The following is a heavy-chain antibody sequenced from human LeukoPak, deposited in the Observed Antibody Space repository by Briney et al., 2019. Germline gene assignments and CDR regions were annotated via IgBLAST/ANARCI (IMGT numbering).Heavy chain of an antibody. CDR3: ATYLRNSASGSLDY. CDR2: ISGSGGST. Sequence: QPGGSLRLSCAASGFTFSSYAMSWVRQAPGKGLEWVSAISGSGGSTYYADSVKGRFTISRDNSKNTLYLQMNSLRPEDTAVYYCATYLRNSASGSLDYWGQGTLVTVSS. V-gene: IGHV3-23*01. D-gene: IGHD1-26*01. J-gene: IGHJ4*02. CDR1: GFTFSSYA.